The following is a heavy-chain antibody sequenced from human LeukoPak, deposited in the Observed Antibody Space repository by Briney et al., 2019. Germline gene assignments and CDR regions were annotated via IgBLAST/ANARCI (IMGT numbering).Heavy chain of an antibody. CDR2: INPNSGGT. V-gene: IGHV1-2*02. CDR3: ARCGAPINYYYDSSGYPDAFDI. D-gene: IGHD3-22*01. Sequence: ASVKVSCKASGYTFTGYYMHWVRQPPGQGLEWMGWINPNSGGTNYAQKFQGRVTMTRDTSISTAYMELSRLRSDDTAVYYCARCGAPINYYYDSSGYPDAFDIWGQGTMVTVSS. CDR1: GYTFTGYY. J-gene: IGHJ3*02.